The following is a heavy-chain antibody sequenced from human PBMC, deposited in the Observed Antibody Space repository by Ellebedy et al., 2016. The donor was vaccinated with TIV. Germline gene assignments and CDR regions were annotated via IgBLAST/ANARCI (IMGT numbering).Heavy chain of an antibody. D-gene: IGHD2-15*01. CDR3: ARHPCSGGRCYSDGFDI. CDR1: GGSISSYY. J-gene: IGHJ3*02. Sequence: SETLSLTXTVSGGSISSYYWSWIRQPPGKGLEWIGYIYYSGSTNYNPSLTSRVTISLDTSKNQFSLKLSSVTAADTAVYYCARHPCSGGRCYSDGFDIWGQGTMVTVSS. V-gene: IGHV4-59*08. CDR2: IYYSGST.